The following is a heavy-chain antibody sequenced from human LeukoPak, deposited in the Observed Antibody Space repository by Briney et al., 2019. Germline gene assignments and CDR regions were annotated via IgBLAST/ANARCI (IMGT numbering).Heavy chain of an antibody. J-gene: IGHJ4*02. V-gene: IGHV3-23*01. Sequence: PGGSLRLSCAASGFTFSSYAMSWVRQAPGKGLEWVSAISGSGGSTYYADSVKGRFTISRDNSKNTLYLQMNSLRAEDTAVYYCATYGGYVLGYFDYWGQGTLVTVSS. D-gene: IGHD5-12*01. CDR2: ISGSGGST. CDR3: ATYGGYVLGYFDY. CDR1: GFTFSSYA.